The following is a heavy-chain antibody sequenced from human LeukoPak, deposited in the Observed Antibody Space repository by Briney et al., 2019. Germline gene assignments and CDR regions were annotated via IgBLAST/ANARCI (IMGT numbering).Heavy chain of an antibody. D-gene: IGHD6-19*01. Sequence: GASVKVSCKASGYTFTGYYVHWVRQAPGQGLEWMGWINPNSGGTKYAQKFQGRVTMTRDTSISTAYMELSRLSSDDTAVYYCARLLQGAVAGTWGQGTLVTVSS. V-gene: IGHV1-2*02. CDR1: GYTFTGYY. CDR3: ARLLQGAVAGT. J-gene: IGHJ5*02. CDR2: INPNSGGT.